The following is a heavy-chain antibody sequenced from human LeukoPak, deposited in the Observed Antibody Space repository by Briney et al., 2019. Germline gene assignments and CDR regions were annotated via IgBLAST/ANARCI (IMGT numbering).Heavy chain of an antibody. D-gene: IGHD4-23*01. Sequence: PGGSLRLSCAASGFTFRSYAMSWVRQPPGKGLVWVSLINIDGSFRTYADSVKGRFSISRDNAKNTLYLQMNSLRAEDTAVYYCARGNSGASDIWGPGTMVTVSS. CDR1: GFTFRSYA. V-gene: IGHV3-74*01. CDR3: ARGNSGASDI. J-gene: IGHJ3*02. CDR2: INIDGSFR.